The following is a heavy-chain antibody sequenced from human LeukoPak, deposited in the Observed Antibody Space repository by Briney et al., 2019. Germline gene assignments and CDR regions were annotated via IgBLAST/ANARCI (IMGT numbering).Heavy chain of an antibody. V-gene: IGHV1-69*13. CDR3: ARDAMVRGVIMSGGHYFDY. J-gene: IGHJ4*02. CDR2: IIPIFGTA. Sequence: ASVKVSCKASGYTFTSYGISWVRQAPGQGLEWMGGIIPIFGTANYAQKFQGRVTITADESTSTAYMELSSLRSEDTAVYYCARDAMVRGVIMSGGHYFDYWGQGTLVTVSS. D-gene: IGHD3-10*01. CDR1: GYTFTSYG.